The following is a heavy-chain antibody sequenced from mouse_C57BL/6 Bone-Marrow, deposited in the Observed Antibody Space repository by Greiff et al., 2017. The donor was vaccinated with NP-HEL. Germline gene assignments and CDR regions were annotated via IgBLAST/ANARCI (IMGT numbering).Heavy chain of an antibody. CDR3: ARQGKNNKIYYAMDY. D-gene: IGHD2-1*01. J-gene: IGHJ4*01. V-gene: IGHV2-6-1*01. CDR2: IWSDGST. Sequence: VQLQQSGPGLVAPSQSLSITCTVSGFSLTSYGVHWVRQPPGKGLEWLVVIWSDGSTTYNSALKSRLSISKDNSKSQVFLKMNSLQTDDTAMYICARQGKNNKIYYAMDYWGQGTSVTVSS. CDR1: GFSLTSYG.